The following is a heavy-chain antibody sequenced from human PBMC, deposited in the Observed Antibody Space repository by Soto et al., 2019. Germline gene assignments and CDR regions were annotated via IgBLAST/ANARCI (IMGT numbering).Heavy chain of an antibody. CDR2: ISYDGSNK. CDR3: AKAVANYYGSGSYGHYYYYGMDV. CDR1: GFTFSSYG. V-gene: IGHV3-30*18. Sequence: GGSLRLSCAASGFTFSSYGMHWVRQAPGKGLEWVAVISYDGSNKYYADSVKGRFTISRDNSKNTLYLQMNSLRAEDTAVYYCAKAVANYYGSGSYGHYYYYGMDVWGQGTTVTVSS. J-gene: IGHJ6*02. D-gene: IGHD3-10*01.